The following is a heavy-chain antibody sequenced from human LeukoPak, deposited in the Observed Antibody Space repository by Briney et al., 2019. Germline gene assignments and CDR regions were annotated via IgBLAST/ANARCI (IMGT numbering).Heavy chain of an antibody. Sequence: GGSVRLSCAAWGFTFSNYAMRCVRQAPGKGREWVSGISGSGGSTYYADSVKGRFTISRDHSKNTLYLQMNSLRVEDTAVYYCVQGSDFWSGSIFDYWGQGTLVTVSS. CDR2: ISGSGGST. J-gene: IGHJ4*02. D-gene: IGHD3-3*01. V-gene: IGHV3-23*01. CDR3: VQGSDFWSGSIFDY. CDR1: GFTFSNYA.